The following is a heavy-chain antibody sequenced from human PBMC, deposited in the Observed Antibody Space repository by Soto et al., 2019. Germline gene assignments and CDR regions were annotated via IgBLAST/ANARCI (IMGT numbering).Heavy chain of an antibody. CDR3: AGSGSYGEGHAFDI. V-gene: IGHV1-69*06. D-gene: IGHD1-26*01. J-gene: IGHJ3*02. Sequence: GASVKVSCKASGGTFSSYAISWVRQAPGQGLEWMGGIIPIFGTANYAQKFQGRVTTTADKSTSTAYMELSSLRSEDTAVYYCAGSGSYGEGHAFDIWGQWTMVTVSS. CDR1: GGTFSSYA. CDR2: IIPIFGTA.